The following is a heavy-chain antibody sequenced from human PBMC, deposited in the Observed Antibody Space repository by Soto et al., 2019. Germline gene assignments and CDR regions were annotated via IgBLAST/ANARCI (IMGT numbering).Heavy chain of an antibody. Sequence: SDTLSLTCAASGDPITSTSHFWGRVRQPPGKGLEWIGSIYFTGNTYYTPSLKSRLTMSIDTSKNEFALTLNSVTAADTAVYYCAGQTFTIAASSYGRSNWFDPWGPGTLVTVSS. D-gene: IGHD3-9*01. CDR3: AGQTFTIAASSYGRSNWFDP. J-gene: IGHJ5*02. CDR2: IYFTGNT. CDR1: GDPITSTSHF. V-gene: IGHV4-39*01.